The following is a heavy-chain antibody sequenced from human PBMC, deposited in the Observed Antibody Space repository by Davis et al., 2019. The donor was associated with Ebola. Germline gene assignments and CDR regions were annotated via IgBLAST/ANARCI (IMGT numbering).Heavy chain of an antibody. Sequence: AASVKVSCKASGYTFTSYDINWVRQATGQGLEWMGWMNPNSGNTGYAQKLQGRVTMTTDTSTSTAYMELRSLRSDDTAVYYCARVTNSGYDYFDYWGQGTLVTVSS. CDR2: MNPNSGNT. J-gene: IGHJ4*02. CDR1: GYTFTSYD. D-gene: IGHD5-12*01. CDR3: ARVTNSGYDYFDY. V-gene: IGHV1-8*01.